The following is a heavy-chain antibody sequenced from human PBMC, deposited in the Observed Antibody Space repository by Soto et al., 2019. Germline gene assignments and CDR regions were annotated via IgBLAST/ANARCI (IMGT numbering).Heavy chain of an antibody. V-gene: IGHV3-7*01. Sequence: GGSLRLSSAASGITFSTYYMSWVRQAPGKGLEWVANLNQDGSAKYYADSVKGRFTISRDNAKNSLYLQMNSLRAEDTAVYYCARWNFAFDIWGQGTMVTVSS. J-gene: IGHJ3*02. CDR1: GITFSTYY. CDR2: LNQDGSAK. D-gene: IGHD1-1*01. CDR3: ARWNFAFDI.